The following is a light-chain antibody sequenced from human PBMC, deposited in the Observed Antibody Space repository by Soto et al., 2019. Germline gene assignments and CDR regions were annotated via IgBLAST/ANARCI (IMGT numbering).Light chain of an antibody. CDR3: QPYGSSPT. CDR2: GAS. CDR1: QSVSSSY. V-gene: IGKV3-20*01. J-gene: IGKJ4*01. Sequence: EIVLTQSPGTLSLSPGERATLSCRASQSVSSSYLAWYQQKPGQAPRLLIYGASSRATGIPDRFSGSGSGTDFTLTISRLEPEVFAVYYCQPYGSSPTFGGGTKVEIK.